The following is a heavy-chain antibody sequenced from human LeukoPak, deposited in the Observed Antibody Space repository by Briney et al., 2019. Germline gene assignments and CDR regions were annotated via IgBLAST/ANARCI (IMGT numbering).Heavy chain of an antibody. J-gene: IGHJ4*02. D-gene: IGHD4-11*01. CDR2: ISSSSSYI. V-gene: IGHV3-21*01. CDR3: AIVPTMTTGSYYFDY. Sequence: GGSLRLSCAASGFTFSSYSMNWVRQAPGKGLEWVSSISSSSSYIYYADSVKGRFTISRDNAKNSLYLQMNSLRAEDTAVYYCAIVPTMTTGSYYFDYWGQGTLVTVSS. CDR1: GFTFSSYS.